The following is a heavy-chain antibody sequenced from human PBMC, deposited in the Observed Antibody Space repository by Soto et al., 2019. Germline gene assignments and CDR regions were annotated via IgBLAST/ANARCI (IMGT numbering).Heavy chain of an antibody. CDR1: GYAFSQFY. CDR2: NNPNSGRT. J-gene: IGHJ6*03. V-gene: IGHV1-2*04. D-gene: IGHD4-17*01. CDR3: ARESGGTTATLDYYYFYMDV. Sequence: QVQLVQSGAEVKKPGASVKVSCKASGYAFSQFYIHWMRQAPGQGLEWKGWNNPNSGRTKFAQNFQGWVTMTRDTSIKTVYMELSGLRSDATAVYYCARESGGTTATLDYYYFYMDVWGKGTTVTVSS.